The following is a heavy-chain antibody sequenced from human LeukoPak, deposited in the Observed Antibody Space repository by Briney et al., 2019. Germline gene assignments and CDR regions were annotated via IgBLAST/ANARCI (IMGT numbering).Heavy chain of an antibody. J-gene: IGHJ4*02. V-gene: IGHV4-59*01. CDR2: IYYSGST. D-gene: IGHD3-3*01. CDR3: ASSSITIFGSLDY. CDR1: GGSISSYY. Sequence: SETLSLTCTVSGGSISSYYWSWIRQPPGKGLEWIGYIYYSGSTNYNPSLKSRVTISVDTSKNQFSLKLSSVTAADTAVYYCASSSITIFGSLDYWGQGTLVTVSS.